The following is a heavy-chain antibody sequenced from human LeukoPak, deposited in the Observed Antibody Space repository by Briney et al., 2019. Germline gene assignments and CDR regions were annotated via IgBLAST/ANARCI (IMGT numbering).Heavy chain of an antibody. Sequence: GGSLRLSCAASGFTFSSYAMTWVRQAPGKGLEWVSAISGSGGSTYYADSVKGRFTISRDNSKNTLYLQMNSLRAEDTAVYYCAREACPYRLCYYDSSGYSLNYYFDYWGQGTLVTVSS. J-gene: IGHJ4*02. CDR1: GFTFSSYA. CDR2: ISGSGGST. CDR3: AREACPYRLCYYDSSGYSLNYYFDY. D-gene: IGHD3-22*01. V-gene: IGHV3-23*01.